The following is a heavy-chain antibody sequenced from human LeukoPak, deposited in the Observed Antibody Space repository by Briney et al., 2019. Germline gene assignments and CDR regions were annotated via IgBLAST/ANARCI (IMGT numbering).Heavy chain of an antibody. CDR2: ISSSSSTI. CDR1: GFTFSSYS. Sequence: PGGSLRLSCAASGFTFSSYSMNWVRQAPGKGLEWVSYISSSSSTIYYADSVKGRFTISRDNAKNSLYLQMNSLRAEDTAVYYCARDHMVRGVNWSDPWGQGTLVTVSS. D-gene: IGHD3-10*01. J-gene: IGHJ5*02. CDR3: ARDHMVRGVNWSDP. V-gene: IGHV3-48*01.